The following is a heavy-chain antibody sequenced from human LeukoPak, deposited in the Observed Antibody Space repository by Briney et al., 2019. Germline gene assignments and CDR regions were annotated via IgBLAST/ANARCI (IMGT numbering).Heavy chain of an antibody. V-gene: IGHV1-8*01. CDR3: ARGSVDFWSGYDFLDI. J-gene: IGHJ3*02. Sequence: ASVKVSXKASGYTFTSYDINWVRQAPGQGLEWMGWMNPNSGNTGYAQKFQGRVTMTRNTSISTAYMELSSLRSEDTAVYYCARGSVDFWSGYDFLDIWGQGTMVTVSS. D-gene: IGHD3-3*01. CDR2: MNPNSGNT. CDR1: GYTFTSYD.